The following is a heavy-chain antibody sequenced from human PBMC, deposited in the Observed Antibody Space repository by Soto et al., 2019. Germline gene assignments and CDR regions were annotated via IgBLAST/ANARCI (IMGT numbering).Heavy chain of an antibody. CDR1: GGSISSYY. Sequence: SETLSLTCTVSGGSISSYYWSWIRQPPGKGLEWIGYIYYSGSTNYNPSLKSRVTISVDTSKNQFSLKLSSVTTADTAVYYCASSRRTYYYDSSGYVLFSWFDPWGQGTLVTVSS. D-gene: IGHD3-22*01. CDR3: ASSRRTYYYDSSGYVLFSWFDP. V-gene: IGHV4-59*01. CDR2: IYYSGST. J-gene: IGHJ5*02.